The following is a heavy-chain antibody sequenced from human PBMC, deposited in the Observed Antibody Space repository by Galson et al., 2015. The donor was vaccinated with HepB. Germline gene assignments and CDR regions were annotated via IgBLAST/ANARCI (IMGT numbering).Heavy chain of an antibody. CDR1: GFTFSNYW. CDR3: ARRYFDY. CDR2: IKEDVTEN. V-gene: IGHV3-7*01. Sequence: SLRLSCAASGFTFSNYWMQWVRQVPGKGLTWVANIKEDVTENWYVDSVKGRFTISRNHAKNSLYLQMNNLRAEDQAVYYCARRYFDYWGHGTLVTGSS. J-gene: IGHJ4*01.